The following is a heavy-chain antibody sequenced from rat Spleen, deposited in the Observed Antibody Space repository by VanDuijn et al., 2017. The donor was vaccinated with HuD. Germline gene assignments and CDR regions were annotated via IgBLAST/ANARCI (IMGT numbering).Heavy chain of an antibody. CDR1: GFTFSDYN. J-gene: IGHJ2*01. V-gene: IGHV5-7*01. Sequence: EVQLVESGGGLVQPGRSLKLSCAASGFTFSDYNMAWVRQAPKKGLEWVATISYDGSSTFYRDSVKGRFTISRDNAKNTLYLQMNSLRSEDTATYFCTRGGNYDFDYWGQGVMVTVSS. CDR3: TRGGNYDFDY. D-gene: IGHD1-10*01. CDR2: ISYDGSST.